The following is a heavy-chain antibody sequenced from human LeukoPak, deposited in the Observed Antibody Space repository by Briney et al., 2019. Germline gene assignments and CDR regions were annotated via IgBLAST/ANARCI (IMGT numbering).Heavy chain of an antibody. J-gene: IGHJ1*01. V-gene: IGHV3-23*01. D-gene: IGHD3-22*01. CDR1: GFTFSSYA. CDR3: AKDRPPYYYDSSGYHLYFQH. CDR2: ISGSGGST. Sequence: GGSLRLSCAASGFTFSSYAMSWVRQAPGKGLEWVSAISGSGGSTYYADSVKGRFTISRDNSKNTLYLQMNSLRAEDTAVYCCAKDRPPYYYDSSGYHLYFQHWGQGTLVTVSS.